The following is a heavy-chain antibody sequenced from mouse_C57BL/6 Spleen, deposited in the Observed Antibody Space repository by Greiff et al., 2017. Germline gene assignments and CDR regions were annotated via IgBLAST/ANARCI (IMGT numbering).Heavy chain of an antibody. V-gene: IGHV1-4*01. CDR3: AREDLGAWFAY. CDR2: INPSSGYT. J-gene: IGHJ3*01. CDR1: GYTFTSYT. Sequence: QVQLQQSGAELARPGASVKMSCKASGYTFTSYTMHWVKQRPGQGLEWIGYINPSSGYTKYNQKFKDKATLTADKSSSTAYMLLSSLTSEDSAVYYCAREDLGAWFAYWGQGTLVTVSA.